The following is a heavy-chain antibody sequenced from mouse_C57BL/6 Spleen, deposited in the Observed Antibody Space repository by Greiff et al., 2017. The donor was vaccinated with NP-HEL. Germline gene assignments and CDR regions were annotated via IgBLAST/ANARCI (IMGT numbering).Heavy chain of an antibody. CDR2: INPSTGGT. D-gene: IGHD3-3*01. CDR1: GYSFTGYY. Sequence: VQLKESGPELVKPGASVKISCKASGYSFTGYYMNWVKQSPEKSLEWIGEINPSTGGTTYNQKFKAKATLTVDKSSSTAYMQLKSLTSEDSAVYYCARSGRTALDYWGQGTTLTVSS. J-gene: IGHJ2*01. V-gene: IGHV1-42*01. CDR3: ARSGRTALDY.